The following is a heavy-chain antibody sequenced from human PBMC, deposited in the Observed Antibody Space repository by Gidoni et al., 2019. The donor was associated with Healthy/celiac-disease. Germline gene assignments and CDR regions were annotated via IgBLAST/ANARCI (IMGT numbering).Heavy chain of an antibody. CDR2: ISSSSSTI. CDR1: GFTFSSYS. Sequence: EVQLVESGGGLVQPGGSLRLSCAASGFTFSSYSMNWVRQAPGKGLEWVSYISSSSSTIYYADSVKGRFTISRDNAKNSLYMQMNSLRDEDTAVYYCASGYSSGWYSYYWGQGTLVTVSS. J-gene: IGHJ4*02. D-gene: IGHD6-19*01. CDR3: ASGYSSGWYSYY. V-gene: IGHV3-48*02.